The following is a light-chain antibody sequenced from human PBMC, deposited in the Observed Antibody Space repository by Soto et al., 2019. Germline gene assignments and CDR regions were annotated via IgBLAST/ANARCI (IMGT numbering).Light chain of an antibody. CDR3: QQRSNWPLT. CDR2: DAS. Sequence: EIVLTQSPATLSVSPGERATLSCRASQSVSSYLAWYQQKPGQAPRLLIYDASNRATGIPARFSGSGSGADFTLTISSLEPVDFAVYYCQQRSNWPLTFGGGTKVEIK. J-gene: IGKJ4*01. V-gene: IGKV3-11*01. CDR1: QSVSSY.